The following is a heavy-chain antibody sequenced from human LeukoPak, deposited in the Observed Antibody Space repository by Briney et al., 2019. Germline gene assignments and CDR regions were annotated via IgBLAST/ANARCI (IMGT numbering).Heavy chain of an antibody. J-gene: IGHJ6*02. CDR3: ATPAPDILTGYYFYYYGMDV. V-gene: IGHV1-18*01. D-gene: IGHD3-9*01. CDR2: ISAYNGNT. Sequence: ASVKVSCTASGYTFTSYGISWVRQAPGQGLEWMGWISAYNGNTNYAQKLQGRVTMTTDTSTSTAYMELRSLRSEDTAVYYCATPAPDILTGYYFYYYGMDVWGQGTTVTVSS. CDR1: GYTFTSYG.